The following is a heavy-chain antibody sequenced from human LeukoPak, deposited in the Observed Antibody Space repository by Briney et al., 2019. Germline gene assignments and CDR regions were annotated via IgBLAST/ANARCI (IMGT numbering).Heavy chain of an antibody. D-gene: IGHD3-10*02. J-gene: IGHJ6*04. CDR1: GFTFSSYE. CDR2: ISGSGSAI. CDR3: AELGITMIGGV. V-gene: IGHV3-48*03. Sequence: GGSLRLSCAASGFTFSSYEMNWVRQAPGKGLEWVSYISGSGSAIYYADSVKGRFTISRDNAKNSLYLQMNSLRAEDTAVYYCAELGITMIGGVWGKGTTVTISS.